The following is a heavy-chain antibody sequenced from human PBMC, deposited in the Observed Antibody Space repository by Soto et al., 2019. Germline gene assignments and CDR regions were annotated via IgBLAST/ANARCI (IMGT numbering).Heavy chain of an antibody. V-gene: IGHV3-23*01. CDR1: GFTFSSYA. D-gene: IGHD3-16*01. J-gene: IGHJ1*01. CDR3: ATIRLRGGPLYFED. CDR2: ISGSGGST. Sequence: EVHLLESGGGLVQPGGSLRLSCAASGFTFSSYAMSWVRQAPGKGLEWVSFISGSGGSTYYADSVKGRFTISRDNSENTLYLQMNSLRVEDTAIYYCATIRLRGGPLYFEDGGQGSLITVSS.